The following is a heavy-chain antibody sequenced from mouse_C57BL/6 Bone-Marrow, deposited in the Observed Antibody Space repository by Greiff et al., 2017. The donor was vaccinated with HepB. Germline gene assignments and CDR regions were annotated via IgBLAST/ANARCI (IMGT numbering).Heavy chain of an antibody. D-gene: IGHD3-2*02. CDR3: ASHSSGYDFDY. J-gene: IGHJ2*01. V-gene: IGHV1-80*01. Sequence: QVQLKQSGAELVKPGASVKISCKASGYAFSSYWMNWVKQRPGKGLEWIGQIYPGDGDTNYNGKFKGKATLTADKSSSTAYMQLSSLTSEDSAVYFCASHSSGYDFDYWGQGTTLTVSS. CDR2: IYPGDGDT. CDR1: GYAFSSYW.